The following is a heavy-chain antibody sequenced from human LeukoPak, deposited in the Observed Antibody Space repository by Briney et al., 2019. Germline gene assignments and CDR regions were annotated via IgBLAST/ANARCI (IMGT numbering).Heavy chain of an antibody. CDR3: ARFAKIAVAGSNWYYFDH. J-gene: IGHJ4*02. D-gene: IGHD6-19*01. CDR1: GYSISSGYY. V-gene: IGHV4-38-2*02. CDR2: IYHSGST. Sequence: SETLSLTCTVSGYSISSGYYWGWIRQPPGKGLEWIGSIYHSGSTYYNPSLKSRVIMSVDTSLNQFSLKLTSVIPADTAVYYCARFAKIAVAGSNWYYFDHWGPGTLVTVSS.